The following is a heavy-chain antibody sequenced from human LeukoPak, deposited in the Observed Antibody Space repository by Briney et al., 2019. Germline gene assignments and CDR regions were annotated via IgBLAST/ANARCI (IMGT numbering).Heavy chain of an antibody. J-gene: IGHJ2*01. V-gene: IGHV3-23*01. CDR3: AKGSYCSSTSCYYWYFDL. CDR2: ISGSGGST. Sequence: GGSLRLSCAASGFTFSDYYMSWVRQAPGKGLEWVSAISGSGGSTYYADSVKGRFTISRDNSKNTLYLQMNSLRAEDTAVYYCAKGSYCSSTSCYYWYFDLWGRGTLVTVSS. D-gene: IGHD2-2*01. CDR1: GFTFSDYY.